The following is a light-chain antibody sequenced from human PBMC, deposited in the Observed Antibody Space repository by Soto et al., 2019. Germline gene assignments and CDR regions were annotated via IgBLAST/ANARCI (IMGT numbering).Light chain of an antibody. V-gene: IGKV3-20*01. CDR3: QQYNNWPPSIT. Sequence: IVLTQSPGTLSLSPGERATLSCRASQSVPGSHLAWYQQKPGQAPRLLLYGASTRATGIPDRFSGSGSGTDFTLTISRVEPEDFAVYYCQQYNNWPPSITFGQGTRLEIK. CDR1: QSVPGSH. J-gene: IGKJ5*01. CDR2: GAS.